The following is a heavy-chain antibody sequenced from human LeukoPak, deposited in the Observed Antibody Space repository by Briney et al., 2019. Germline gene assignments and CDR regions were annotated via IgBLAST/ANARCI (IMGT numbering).Heavy chain of an antibody. J-gene: IGHJ4*02. CDR3: PKSLVLGYCSGGSCYIAEN. CDR1: GFTFSSYG. D-gene: IGHD2-15*01. Sequence: GGSLRLSCAASGFTFSSYGMNWVRQAPGKGLVWVSRIASDGSSTTYADSVKGRFSISRDNAKNTLYLQMNSLRVEDTAVYYCPKSLVLGYCSGGSCYIAENWGQGSLVTVSS. V-gene: IGHV3-74*01. CDR2: IASDGSST.